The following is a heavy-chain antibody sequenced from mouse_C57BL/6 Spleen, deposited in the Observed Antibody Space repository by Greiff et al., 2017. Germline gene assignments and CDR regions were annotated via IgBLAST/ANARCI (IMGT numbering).Heavy chain of an antibody. J-gene: IGHJ4*01. CDR2: IWSGGST. CDR3: ARESYYYGSSRDYAMDY. Sequence: QVQLQQSGPGLVQPSQSLSITCPVSGFSLTSYGVHWVRQSPGKGLGWLGVIWSGGSTDYNAAFISRLSISKDNSKSQVFFKMNSLQADDTAIYYCARESYYYGSSRDYAMDYWGQGTSVTVSS. V-gene: IGHV2-2*01. D-gene: IGHD1-1*01. CDR1: GFSLTSYG.